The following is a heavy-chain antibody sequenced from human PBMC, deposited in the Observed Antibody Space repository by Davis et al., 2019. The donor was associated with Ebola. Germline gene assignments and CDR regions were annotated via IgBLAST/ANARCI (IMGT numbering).Heavy chain of an antibody. V-gene: IGHV3-30*18. CDR3: AKDPLGGWYFDL. CDR1: GFTFSSYG. CDR2: ISYDGSNK. Sequence: PGGSLRLSCAASGFTFSSYGMHWVRQAPGKGLEWVAVISYDGSNKYYADSVKGRFTISRDNSKNTLYLQMNSLRAEDTAVYYCAKDPLGGWYFDLWGRGTLVTVSS. J-gene: IGHJ2*01.